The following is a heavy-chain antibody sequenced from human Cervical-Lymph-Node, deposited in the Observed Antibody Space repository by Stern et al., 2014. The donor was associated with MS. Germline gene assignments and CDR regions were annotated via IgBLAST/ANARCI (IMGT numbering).Heavy chain of an antibody. Sequence: HVQLQESGPGLVKPSQTVSLTCTVSGASVSGSGYYWSWIRQHPGKGLEWVGYIYYTGSTYYNPSLKSRVTISLDTSNNRFSLRLSSVTAADTAVYFCARGATINDFDFWGQGTLVTVSS. V-gene: IGHV4-31*03. CDR2: IYYTGST. D-gene: IGHD5-12*01. CDR1: GASVSGSGYY. J-gene: IGHJ4*02. CDR3: ARGATINDFDF.